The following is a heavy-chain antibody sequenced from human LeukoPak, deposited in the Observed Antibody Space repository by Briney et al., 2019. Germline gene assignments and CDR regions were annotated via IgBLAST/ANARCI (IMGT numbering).Heavy chain of an antibody. CDR2: IYYSGST. CDR1: GGSISSSSYY. J-gene: IGHJ4*02. Sequence: KPSETLSLTCTVSGGSISSSSYYWGWIRQPPGKGLEWIGSIYYSGSTYYNPSLKSRVTISVDTSKNQFSLKLSSVTAADTAVYYCATETFKRATTNTYYFDYWGQGTLVTVSS. V-gene: IGHV4-39*07. D-gene: IGHD1-26*01. CDR3: ATETFKRATTNTYYFDY.